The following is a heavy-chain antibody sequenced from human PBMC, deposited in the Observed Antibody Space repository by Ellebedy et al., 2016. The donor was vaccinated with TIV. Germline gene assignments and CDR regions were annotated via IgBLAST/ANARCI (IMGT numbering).Heavy chain of an antibody. CDR2: ITTTSYT. CDR1: GFAFSYYS. CDR3: VRDGYNYAQFDL. V-gene: IGHV3-69-1*01. D-gene: IGHD5-18*01. J-gene: IGHJ4*02. Sequence: GESLKISXAASGFAFSYYSMSWVRQAPGKGLEWVSGITTTSYTDYGDSAKGRFTISRDNARNSLSLQIDSLRVEDTAVYFCVRDGYNYAQFDLWGQGTLVTVSS.